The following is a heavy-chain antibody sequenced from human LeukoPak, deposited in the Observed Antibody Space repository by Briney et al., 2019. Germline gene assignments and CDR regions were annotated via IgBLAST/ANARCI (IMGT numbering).Heavy chain of an antibody. CDR1: GGSISSYY. Sequence: SETLSLTCTVSGGSISSYYWSWIRQPPGKGLEWIGYIYYSGSTNYNPSLKSRVTISVDTSKNQFSLKLSSVTAADTAVYYCARHRRPRTGGNWFDPWGQGTLVTVSS. V-gene: IGHV4-59*08. D-gene: IGHD1-14*01. CDR3: ARHRRPRTGGNWFDP. J-gene: IGHJ5*02. CDR2: IYYSGST.